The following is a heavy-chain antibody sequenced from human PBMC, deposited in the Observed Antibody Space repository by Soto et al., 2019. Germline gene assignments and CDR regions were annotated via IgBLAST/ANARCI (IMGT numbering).Heavy chain of an antibody. Sequence: PSETLSLTCTVSGVSINNYYWSWIRQPAGKGLEWIGRIYASETAHYSPSLKSRVTMSVDTSKNQFSLNLSSVTAADTAVYYCATINYVGGTDYWGQGTLVTVSS. CDR1: GVSINNYY. D-gene: IGHD3-10*02. CDR3: ATINYVGGTDY. CDR2: IYASETA. J-gene: IGHJ4*02. V-gene: IGHV4-4*07.